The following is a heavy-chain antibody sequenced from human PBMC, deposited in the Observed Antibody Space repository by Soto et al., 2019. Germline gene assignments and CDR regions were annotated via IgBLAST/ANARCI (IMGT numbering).Heavy chain of an antibody. V-gene: IGHV1-69*01. CDR1: GGTFSSYA. J-gene: IGHJ6*02. CDR3: ARGQLAAGYSYYYYGMDV. Sequence: QVQLVQSGAEVKKPGSSVKVSCKASGGTFSSYAISWVRQAPGQGLEWMGGIIPIFGTANYAQKFQGRVTITADESTSTAYMELSSLRSEDTAVYYCARGQLAAGYSYYYYGMDVWGQGTTVTVSS. D-gene: IGHD6-6*01. CDR2: IIPIFGTA.